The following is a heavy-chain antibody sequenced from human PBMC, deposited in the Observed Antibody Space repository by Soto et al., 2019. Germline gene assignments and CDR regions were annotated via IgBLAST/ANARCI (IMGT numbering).Heavy chain of an antibody. Sequence: PGGSLSLSCAASGFTFSSYWMSWVRQAPGKGLEWVANIKQDGSEKYYVDSVKGRFTISRDNAKNSLYLQMNSLRAEDTAVYYCERAEYSSSWYHKGYYYYGMDVWDQGTTVTVSS. CDR3: ERAEYSSSWYHKGYYYYGMDV. D-gene: IGHD6-13*01. J-gene: IGHJ6*02. CDR2: IKQDGSEK. V-gene: IGHV3-7*03. CDR1: GFTFSSYW.